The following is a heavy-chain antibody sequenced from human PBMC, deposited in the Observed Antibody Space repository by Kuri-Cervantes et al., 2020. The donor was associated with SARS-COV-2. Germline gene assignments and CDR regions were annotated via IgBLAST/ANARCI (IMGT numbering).Heavy chain of an antibody. Sequence: ESLKISCTVSGGSISSSSYYWGWIRQPPGKGLEWIGSIYYSGSTYYNPSLKSRVTISVDTSKNQFSLKLSSATAADTAVYYCARAAGPAARTSWFDPWGQGTLVTVSS. CDR1: GGSISSSSYY. J-gene: IGHJ5*02. D-gene: IGHD2-2*01. CDR2: IYYSGST. CDR3: ARAAGPAARTSWFDP. V-gene: IGHV4-39*01.